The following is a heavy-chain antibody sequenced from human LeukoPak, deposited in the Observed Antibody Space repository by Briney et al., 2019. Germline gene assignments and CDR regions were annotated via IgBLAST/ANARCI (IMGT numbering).Heavy chain of an antibody. CDR1: GFTFNNYG. CDR3: ARDWGRGDSKYLDF. V-gene: IGHV3-30*03. J-gene: IGHJ4*02. D-gene: IGHD4-17*01. Sequence: GGPLRLSCAASGFTFNNYGMHWLRQAPGKGLECVALISNDGSKKYYAGSAKGRFTISRDNSRNTVFLEMNSLRGDDTAVYFCARDWGRGDSKYLDFWGQGSLVTVSS. CDR2: ISNDGSKK.